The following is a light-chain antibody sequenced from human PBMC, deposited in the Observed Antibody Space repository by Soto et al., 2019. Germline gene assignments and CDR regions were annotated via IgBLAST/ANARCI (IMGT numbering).Light chain of an antibody. CDR1: QSISTY. J-gene: IGKJ5*01. CDR2: AAS. CDR3: QRSYRSIS. V-gene: IGKV1-39*01. Sequence: DIQMTQSPSSLFASAGDRVTITCRASQSISTYLNWYQQRPGKAPRLLIYAASSLQSGVPSRFSGSGSGTDFTLTISSLQPEDFATYYCQRSYRSISFGQGTRLEMK.